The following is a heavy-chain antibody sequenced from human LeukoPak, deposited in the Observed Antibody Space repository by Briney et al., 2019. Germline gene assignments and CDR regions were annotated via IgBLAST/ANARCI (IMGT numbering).Heavy chain of an antibody. CDR3: ARVTVATYRFDP. CDR1: GYTFIGYY. V-gene: IGHV1-2*02. Sequence: ASVKVSCKAPGYTFIGYYMHWVRQAPGQGLEWMGWINPNSGGTNYAQKFQGRVTMTRDTSISTAYMELSRLRSDDTAVYYCARVTVATYRFDPWGQGTLVTVSS. CDR2: INPNSGGT. D-gene: IGHD4-17*01. J-gene: IGHJ5*02.